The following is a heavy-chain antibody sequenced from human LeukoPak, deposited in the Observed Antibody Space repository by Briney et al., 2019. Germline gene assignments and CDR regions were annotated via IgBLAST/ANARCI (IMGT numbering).Heavy chain of an antibody. CDR3: ARNKAITAFFGMDV. V-gene: IGHV3-30*03. CDR1: GFTFSDYA. J-gene: IGHJ6*02. CDR2: IAYGGTYT. Sequence: PGTSLRLSCAASGFTFSDYAMHWVRQAPGKGLEWVAVIAYGGTYTHHADSLKGRFTISRDNSRDTLYLQINSLRPEDTALYYCARNKAITAFFGMDVWGQGTTVTVSS. D-gene: IGHD2/OR15-2a*01.